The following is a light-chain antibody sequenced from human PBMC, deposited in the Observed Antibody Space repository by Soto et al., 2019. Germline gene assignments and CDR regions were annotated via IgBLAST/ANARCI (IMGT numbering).Light chain of an antibody. CDR1: QSVSSN. J-gene: IGKJ4*01. CDR2: GAS. V-gene: IGKV3-15*01. Sequence: EIVMTQSPATLSVSPGERATLSCRASQSVSSNLAWHQQKPGQAPRLLIYGASTRATGIPARFSGSGSGTEFTLTISSLQSEDFAVYYCQQYNNWPPLTLGGGPKVDIK. CDR3: QQYNNWPPLT.